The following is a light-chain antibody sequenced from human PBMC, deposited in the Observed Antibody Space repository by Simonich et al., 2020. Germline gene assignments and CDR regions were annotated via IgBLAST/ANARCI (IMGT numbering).Light chain of an antibody. Sequence: DIVMTQSPLSLPVTPGEPASISCRSSQSLLHSNGYNYLDWYLQKPGQSPQLLIYLGSNRASWVPDRFSGSGSGTDFTLKISRVEAEDVGVYYCMQSIQLPWTFGQGTKVEIK. V-gene: IGKV2-28*01. J-gene: IGKJ1*01. CDR1: QSLLHSNGYNY. CDR2: LGS. CDR3: MQSIQLPWT.